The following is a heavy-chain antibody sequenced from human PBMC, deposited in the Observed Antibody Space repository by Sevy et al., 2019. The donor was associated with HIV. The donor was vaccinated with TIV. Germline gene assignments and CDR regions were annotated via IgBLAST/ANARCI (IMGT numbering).Heavy chain of an antibody. J-gene: IGHJ3*02. CDR3: ARHIVLMVYEPHKDGFDI. Sequence: GGSPRLSCAASGFTFSDYYMSWIRQAPGKGLEWISYISSGRSSIKYADSVKGRFTISRDNAKNSLYLQMNSLRAEDTAVYYCARHIVLMVYEPHKDGFDIWGQGTMVTVSS. CDR2: ISSGRSSI. CDR1: GFTFSDYY. D-gene: IGHD2-8*01. V-gene: IGHV3-11*01.